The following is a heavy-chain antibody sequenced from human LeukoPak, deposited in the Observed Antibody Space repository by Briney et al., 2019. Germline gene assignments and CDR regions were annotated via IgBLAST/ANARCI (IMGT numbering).Heavy chain of an antibody. D-gene: IGHD1-1*01. CDR1: GGSISSGDYY. CDR3: ARGTGTPWFDY. V-gene: IGHV4-30-4*01. Sequence: SQTLSLTCTVSGGSISSGDYYWSWIRQPPGKGLEWIVYIYYSGSTYYNPSLKSRVTISVNTSKNQFSLKLSSVTAADTAVYYCARGTGTPWFDYWGQGTLVTVSS. CDR2: IYYSGST. J-gene: IGHJ4*02.